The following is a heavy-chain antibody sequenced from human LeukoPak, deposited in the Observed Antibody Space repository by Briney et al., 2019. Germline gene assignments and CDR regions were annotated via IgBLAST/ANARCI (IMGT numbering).Heavy chain of an antibody. CDR3: ARVCGWLPFDY. CDR1: GFTFSDYY. D-gene: IGHD5-12*01. Sequence: GGSLRLSCAASGFTFSDYYMSWVRQATGKGLEWVSYISSSSSYIDYADTLKGRFTISKDNAKNTLYLHMNRLISEDTAVYYCARVCGWLPFDYWGQGTLVTVSS. J-gene: IGHJ4*02. V-gene: IGHV3-11*06. CDR2: ISSSSSYI.